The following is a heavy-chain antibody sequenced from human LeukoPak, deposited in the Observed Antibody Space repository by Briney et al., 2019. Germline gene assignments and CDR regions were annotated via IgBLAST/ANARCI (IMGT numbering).Heavy chain of an antibody. D-gene: IGHD1-1*01. V-gene: IGHV1-18*01. Sequence: ASVKVSCKASGYTFTSYAMHWVRQAPGQGLEWMGWISAYNGNTNYAQKLQGRVTMTTDTSTSTAYMELSSLRSDDTAVYYCARGGSYYFYNGMDVWGQGTTVTVSS. CDR1: GYTFTSYA. J-gene: IGHJ6*02. CDR3: ARGGSYYFYNGMDV. CDR2: ISAYNGNT.